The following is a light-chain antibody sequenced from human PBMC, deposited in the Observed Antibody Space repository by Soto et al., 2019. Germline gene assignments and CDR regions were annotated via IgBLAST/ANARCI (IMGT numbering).Light chain of an antibody. V-gene: IGKV3-15*01. CDR1: QSVGSN. J-gene: IGKJ5*01. Sequence: EIVMTQSPATLSVSPGERATLSCRASQSVGSNLAWYQQKPGQAPRLLIYGASTRATGIPARFSGSGSGTEFTLTISSLQSEDSAVCYCQQYNNWPPITFGQGTRMEIK. CDR3: QQYNNWPPIT. CDR2: GAS.